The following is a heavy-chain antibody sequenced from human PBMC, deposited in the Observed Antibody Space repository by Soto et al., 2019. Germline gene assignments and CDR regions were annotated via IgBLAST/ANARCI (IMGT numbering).Heavy chain of an antibody. CDR3: ASFTMIVS. J-gene: IGHJ5*02. CDR2: INHSGST. D-gene: IGHD3-22*01. CDR1: GGSFSGYY. Sequence: TSETLSLTCAVYGGSFSGYYWSWIRQPPGKGLEWIGEINHSGSTNYNPSLKSRVTISVDTSKNQFSLKLSSVTAADTAVYYCASFTMIVSWGQGTLVTVSS. V-gene: IGHV4-34*01.